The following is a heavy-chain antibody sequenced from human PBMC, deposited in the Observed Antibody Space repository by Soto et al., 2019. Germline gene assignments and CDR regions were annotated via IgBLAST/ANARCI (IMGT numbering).Heavy chain of an antibody. Sequence: QVQLVQSGAEVKRPGASVKVSCKASGDTFTTYAMHWVRQAPGHRLEWMGWINAANGNTKYSQKYQDRVTITRDTSATTTYMELNSLGSEDTSVYYCARDKGSGPPRAVAFDIWGQGAMITVSS. CDR2: INAANGNT. V-gene: IGHV1-3*01. J-gene: IGHJ3*02. CDR3: ARDKGSGPPRAVAFDI. CDR1: GDTFTTYA. D-gene: IGHD4-17*01.